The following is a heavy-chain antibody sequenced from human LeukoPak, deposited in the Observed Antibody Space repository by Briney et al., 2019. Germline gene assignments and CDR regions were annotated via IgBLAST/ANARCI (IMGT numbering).Heavy chain of an antibody. D-gene: IGHD5-12*01. CDR3: ARLSSVRYSGYDFDAFDI. J-gene: IGHJ3*02. CDR1: GYRFSDYW. Sequence: GESLKISGKGSGYRFSDYWIGWVRQMPGKGLEWMGIIYPGDSDIRYSPSFQGQVSISADKSISIAYLQWSSLKASDTAMYYCARLSSVRYSGYDFDAFDIWGQGTMVTVSS. CDR2: IYPGDSDI. V-gene: IGHV5-51*01.